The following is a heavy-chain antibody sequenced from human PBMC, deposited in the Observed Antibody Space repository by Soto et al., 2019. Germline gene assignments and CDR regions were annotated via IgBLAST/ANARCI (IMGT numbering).Heavy chain of an antibody. D-gene: IGHD3-3*01. CDR1: DYTFTSYG. V-gene: IGHV1-18*01. CDR3: ARALGKYYDFWSGYSTQFDY. CDR2: ISAYNGNT. Sequence: QVQLVQSGAEVKKPGASVKVSFKASDYTFTSYGISWVRQAPGQGLEWIGRISAYNGNTNYAQKLQGRVTMTTDTSTSTAYMELRSLRSDDTAVYYCARALGKYYDFWSGYSTQFDYWGQGTLVTVSS. J-gene: IGHJ4*02.